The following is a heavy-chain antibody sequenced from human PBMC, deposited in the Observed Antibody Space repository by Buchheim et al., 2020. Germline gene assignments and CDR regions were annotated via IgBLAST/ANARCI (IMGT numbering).Heavy chain of an antibody. CDR2: ISYDGSNK. CDR3: ASQSLRTPTEGAFDY. Sequence: QVQLVESGGGVVQPGRSLRLSCAASGFTFSSYAMHWVRQAPGKGLEWVAVISYDGSNKYYADSVKGRFTISRDNYKNTLYLQMNSLRAEDTAVYYCASQSLRTPTEGAFDYWGQGTL. V-gene: IGHV3-30*04. CDR1: GFTFSSYA. J-gene: IGHJ4*02. D-gene: IGHD4-17*01.